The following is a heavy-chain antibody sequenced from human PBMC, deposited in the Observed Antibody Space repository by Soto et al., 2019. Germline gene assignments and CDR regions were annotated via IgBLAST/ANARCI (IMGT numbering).Heavy chain of an antibody. J-gene: IGHJ6*02. CDR1: GFTFNNYG. V-gene: IGHV3-33*06. D-gene: IGHD3-10*01. Sequence: GGSLRLSCAASGFTFNNYGMHWVRQAPGKGLEWVAVIWYDGNNKYYADSVKGRFTISRDNSKNTLYLQMNSLRAEDTAVYYCAKGWNYDASGSPTRGMDVWGQGTTVTVSS. CDR3: AKGWNYDASGSPTRGMDV. CDR2: IWYDGNNK.